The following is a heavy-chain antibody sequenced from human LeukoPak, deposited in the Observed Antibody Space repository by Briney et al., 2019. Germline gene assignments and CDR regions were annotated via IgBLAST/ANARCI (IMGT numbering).Heavy chain of an antibody. CDR1: GYSISSGYY. J-gene: IGHJ4*02. Sequence: SETLSLTCTVSGYSISSGYYWGWIRQPPGKGLEWIGSIYHSGSTYYNPSLKSRVTISVDTSKNQFSLKLSSVTAADTAVYYCARSAYYYDSSGYPPLGYWGQGALVTVSS. CDR3: ARSAYYYDSSGYPPLGY. D-gene: IGHD3-22*01. CDR2: IYHSGST. V-gene: IGHV4-38-2*02.